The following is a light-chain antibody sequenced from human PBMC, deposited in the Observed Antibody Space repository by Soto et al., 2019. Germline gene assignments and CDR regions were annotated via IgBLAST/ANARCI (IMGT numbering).Light chain of an antibody. J-gene: IGKJ1*01. Sequence: EIVLTQSPGTLSLSPGERATLSCRASQSVSSSYLAWYQQKLGQAPRLLIYGASSRATGISDRFSGSGSGTDFTLTISRLEPEDFAVYYCQQYGTSPQTFGQGTKVDIK. CDR1: QSVSSSY. CDR3: QQYGTSPQT. CDR2: GAS. V-gene: IGKV3-20*01.